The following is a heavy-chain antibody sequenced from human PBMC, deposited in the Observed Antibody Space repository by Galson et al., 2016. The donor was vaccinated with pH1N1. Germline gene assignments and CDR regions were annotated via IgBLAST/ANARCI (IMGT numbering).Heavy chain of an antibody. J-gene: IGHJ4*02. CDR3: VRVVGGAAAH. CDR2: INEDGSVM. V-gene: IGHV3-7*01. CDR1: ELSISSYW. Sequence: SLRLSCAASELSISSYWMSWVRQAPGKGLEWVANINEDGSVMYYVDSVKGRFTISRDNDKNSLYLEMNSLKIEDTAVYYWVRVVGGAAAHWGQGTLVTVSS. D-gene: IGHD1-26*01.